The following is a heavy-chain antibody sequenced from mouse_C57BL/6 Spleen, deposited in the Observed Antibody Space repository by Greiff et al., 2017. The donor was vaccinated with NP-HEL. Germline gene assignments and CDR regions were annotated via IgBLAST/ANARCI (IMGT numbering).Heavy chain of an antibody. D-gene: IGHD1-1*01. J-gene: IGHJ2*01. Sequence: EVKLVESGGGLVKPGGSLKLSCAASGFTFSDYGMHWVRQAPEKGLEWVAYISSGSSTIYYADTVKGRFTISRDNAKNTLFLQMTSLRSEDTAMYYCARGPTVVAGFDYWGQGTTLTVSS. CDR3: ARGPTVVAGFDY. CDR1: GFTFSDYG. V-gene: IGHV5-17*01. CDR2: ISSGSSTI.